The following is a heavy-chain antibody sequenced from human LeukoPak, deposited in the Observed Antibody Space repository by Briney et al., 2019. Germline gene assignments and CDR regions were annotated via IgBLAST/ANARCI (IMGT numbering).Heavy chain of an antibody. V-gene: IGHV3-23*01. J-gene: IGHJ4*02. CDR1: GFTFDDYA. CDR3: AKLDIVVVPAALVDY. CDR2: ISGSGGST. D-gene: IGHD2-2*01. Sequence: GGSLRLSCAASGFTFDDYAMHWVRQAPGKGLEWVSGISGSGGSTYYADSVKGRFTISRDNSKNTLYLQMNSLRAEDTAVYYCAKLDIVVVPAALVDYWGQGTLVTVSS.